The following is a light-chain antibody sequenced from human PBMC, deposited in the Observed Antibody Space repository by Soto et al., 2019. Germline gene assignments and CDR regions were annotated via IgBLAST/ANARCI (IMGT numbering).Light chain of an antibody. CDR3: GTWDSTLTAAV. CDR1: SSNIGNNY. J-gene: IGLJ2*01. CDR2: DNY. V-gene: IGLV1-51*01. Sequence: QSVLTQPPSVSAAPGQKVTISCFGSSSNIGNNYVSWYQQLPGTAPKLLIYDNYKRPSGIPDRFSGSKSGTSATLGITGLQTGDEAGYYAGTWDSTLTAAVFGGGAQLTVL.